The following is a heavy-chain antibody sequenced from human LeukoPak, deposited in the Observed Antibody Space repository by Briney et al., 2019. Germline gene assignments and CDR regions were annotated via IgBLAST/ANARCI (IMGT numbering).Heavy chain of an antibody. V-gene: IGHV4-38-2*02. CDR1: GYSISSGFY. CDR2: VYYSGNT. J-gene: IGHJ4*02. D-gene: IGHD2-15*01. Sequence: SETLSLTCTVSGYSISSGFYWGWIRQPPGKGLEWIGSVYYSGNTYYSPCLKSRVTISVDTSKNQFSLKLTSVTAADTAVYYCARECSGGSCYSGNYWGQGTLVTVSS. CDR3: ARECSGGSCYSGNY.